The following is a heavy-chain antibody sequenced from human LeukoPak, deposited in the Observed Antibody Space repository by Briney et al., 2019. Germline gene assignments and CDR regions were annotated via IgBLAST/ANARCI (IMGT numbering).Heavy chain of an antibody. D-gene: IGHD1-1*01. CDR3: AKEVQVERRKDGFDI. CDR1: GVTFSSYG. V-gene: IGHV3-30*18. CDR2: ISYDGSNK. J-gene: IGHJ3*02. Sequence: PGRSLRLSCAASGVTFSSYGMHWVRQAPGKGLEWVAVISYDGSNKYYADSVKGRFTISRDNSKNTLYLQMNSLRAEDTAVYYCAKEVQVERRKDGFDIWGQGTMVTVSS.